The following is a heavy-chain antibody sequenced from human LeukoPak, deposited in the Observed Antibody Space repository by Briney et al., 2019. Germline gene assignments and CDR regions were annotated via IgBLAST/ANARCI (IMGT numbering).Heavy chain of an antibody. CDR2: ISAYNGNT. Sequence: ASVKVSCKASGYTFTSYGISWVRQAPGQGLEWMGWISAYNGNTNYAQKLQGRVTMTTDTSTSTAYMELRSLRSDDTAVYYCARDLVWFGELLPSDPWGQGTLVTVSS. CDR1: GYTFTSYG. CDR3: ARDLVWFGELLPSDP. V-gene: IGHV1-18*01. D-gene: IGHD3-10*01. J-gene: IGHJ5*02.